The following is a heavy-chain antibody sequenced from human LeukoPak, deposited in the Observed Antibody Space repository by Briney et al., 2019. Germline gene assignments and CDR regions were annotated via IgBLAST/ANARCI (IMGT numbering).Heavy chain of an antibody. Sequence: GGSLRLSCAASGFTFSSYEMHWVRQAPGKGLEWVSYISRSGSTIYYADSVQGRFTITRDNAKNSLYLQMNSLRAEDTAVYCCGRVCGGGSCYGPYDAFDIWGQGTMVTVSS. CDR2: ISRSGSTI. D-gene: IGHD2-15*01. V-gene: IGHV3-48*03. CDR3: GRVCGGGSCYGPYDAFDI. CDR1: GFTFSSYE. J-gene: IGHJ3*02.